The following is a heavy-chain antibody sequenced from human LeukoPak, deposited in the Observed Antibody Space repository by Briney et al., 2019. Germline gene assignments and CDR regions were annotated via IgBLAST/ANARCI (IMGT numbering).Heavy chain of an antibody. V-gene: IGHV1-24*01. J-gene: IGHJ4*02. D-gene: IGHD6-19*01. CDR2: FDPEDGET. CDR3: ATLWYSSGWYTN. CDR1: GYTLTELS. Sequence: ASVKVSCKVSGYTLTELSMHWVRQAPGKGLEWMGGFDPEDGETIYAQKFQGRVTMTEDTSTDTAYMELSSLRSEDTAVYHCATLWYSSGWYTNWGQGTLVTVSS.